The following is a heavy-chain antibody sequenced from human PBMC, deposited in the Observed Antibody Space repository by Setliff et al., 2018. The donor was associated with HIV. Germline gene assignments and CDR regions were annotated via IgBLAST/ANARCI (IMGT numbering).Heavy chain of an antibody. V-gene: IGHV1-2*06. CDR1: GYTFTGYY. CDR2: INPNSGGT. CDR3: ARDHQTMLWLDY. Sequence: GASVKVSCKASGYTFTGYYMHWVRQAPGQGLEWMGRINPNSGGTKYAQKFQGRVTITADMSTSTVHMELSNLSAEDTAVYYCARDHQTMLWLDYWGQGTLVTVSS. D-gene: IGHD2-21*01. J-gene: IGHJ4*02.